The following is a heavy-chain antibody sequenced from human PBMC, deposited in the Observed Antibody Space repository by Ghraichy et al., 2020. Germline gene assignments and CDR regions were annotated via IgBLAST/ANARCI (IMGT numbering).Heavy chain of an antibody. CDR1: GFTFSSSN. J-gene: IGHJ4*02. CDR3: VRRAVPTDPGAFDY. D-gene: IGHD2-2*01. Sequence: GSLNISCAVSGFTFSSSNMNWVRQAPGKGLEWVSFISSTSNTINYADSVKGRFTISRDNAKNSLYLQMNSLRDEDTAVYYCVRRAVPTDPGAFDYWGQGTQVTVSS. V-gene: IGHV3-48*02. CDR2: ISSTSNTI.